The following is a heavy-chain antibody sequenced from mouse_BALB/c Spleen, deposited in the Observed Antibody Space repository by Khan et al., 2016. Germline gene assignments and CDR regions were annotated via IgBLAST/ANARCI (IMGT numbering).Heavy chain of an antibody. CDR3: AKDYDGSIWLAY. D-gene: IGHD1-1*01. J-gene: IGHJ3*01. V-gene: IGHV9-3*02. Sequence: QIQLVQSGPELKKPGETVKISCKASGYTFTNYGMNWVKQAPGKGLKWMGWINTNTGEPTYAEDFKGRFAFSLETSASTAYLQINNLKNEDTATYFCAKDYDGSIWLAYWGQGTLVTVS. CDR1: GYTFTNYG. CDR2: INTNTGEP.